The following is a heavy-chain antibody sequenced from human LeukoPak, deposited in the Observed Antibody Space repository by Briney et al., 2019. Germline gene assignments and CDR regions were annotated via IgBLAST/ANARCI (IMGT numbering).Heavy chain of an antibody. V-gene: IGHV3-11*01. J-gene: IGHJ6*02. CDR2: IYNSASNT. Sequence: GGSLRLSCAASGFTFSDHYMSWIRQTPGKGLEWVSYIYNSASNTYYADSVKGRFTISRDNAKNALYLQMKNLRVEDTAVYYCARGHYGLDVWGQGTTVTVSS. CDR1: GFTFSDHY. CDR3: ARGHYGLDV.